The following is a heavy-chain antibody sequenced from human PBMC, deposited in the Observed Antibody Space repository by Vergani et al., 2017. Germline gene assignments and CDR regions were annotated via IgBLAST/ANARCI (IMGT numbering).Heavy chain of an antibody. CDR2: ISGQNFRT. CDR3: ADLYVDDGFSPF. J-gene: IGHJ4*02. Sequence: EVQLLESGGGSAQPGESLRLSCVASGFTFTAHGLNWVRQAPGKGLEWVSGISGQNFRTHYADSVTGRFTISRDDSKNTVYLQINSLRAEDTAFYYCADLYVDDGFSPFWGQGTLVTVSS. V-gene: IGHV3-23*01. D-gene: IGHD3/OR15-3a*01. CDR1: GFTFTAHG.